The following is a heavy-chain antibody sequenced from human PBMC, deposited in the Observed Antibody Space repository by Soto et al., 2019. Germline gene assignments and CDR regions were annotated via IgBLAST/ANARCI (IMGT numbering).Heavy chain of an antibody. Sequence: GALILSCVVSGFNFSSAWLHWVRQAPGKGLEWVGRIKSKTSGETTDYAAPVKGRFTISRDDSKNTVFLQMNSLKSEDTAVYYCTADYSGGTYPIDYWGQGSLVTVS. CDR1: GFNFSSAW. CDR3: TADYSGGTYPIDY. CDR2: IKSKTSGETT. V-gene: IGHV3-15*07. D-gene: IGHD1-26*01. J-gene: IGHJ4*02.